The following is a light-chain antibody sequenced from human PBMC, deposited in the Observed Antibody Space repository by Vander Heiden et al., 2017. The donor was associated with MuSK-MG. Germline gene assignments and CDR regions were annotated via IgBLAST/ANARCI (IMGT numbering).Light chain of an antibody. Sequence: SVLTQPPSVSGTPGPGVTISCSGSSSNIGSNSVNWYQQVPGTAPKLRLYTNDQRPSGVPDRFSGAKSGTSASLAISGLQSEDEADYYCASWDDSLKGWVFGGGTKLTVL. CDR3: ASWDDSLKGWV. CDR1: SSNIGSNS. V-gene: IGLV1-44*01. J-gene: IGLJ3*02. CDR2: TND.